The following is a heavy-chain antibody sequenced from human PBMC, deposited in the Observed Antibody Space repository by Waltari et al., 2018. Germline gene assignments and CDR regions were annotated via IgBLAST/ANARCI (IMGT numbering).Heavy chain of an antibody. J-gene: IGHJ6*03. D-gene: IGHD2-8*02. CDR2: IYSGGST. CDR1: GFTFSSYA. Sequence: EVQLLESGGGLVQPGGSLRLSCAASGFTFSSYAMSWVRQAPGKGLEWVSVIYSGGSTYYADSVKGRFTISRDNSKNTLYLQMNSLRAEDTAVYYCAKDPLVYYYYMDVWGKGTTVTVSS. CDR3: AKDPLVYYYYMDV. V-gene: IGHV3-23*03.